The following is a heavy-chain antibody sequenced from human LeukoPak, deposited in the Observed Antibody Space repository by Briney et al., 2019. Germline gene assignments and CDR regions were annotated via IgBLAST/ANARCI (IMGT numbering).Heavy chain of an antibody. Sequence: SETLSLTCTVSGGSINSYYWGWIRQPPGKGLEWIGPIYYSGSTYYNPSLKSRVTISVDTSKNLFSLKLSSVTAADTALYYCARHRIAAADDAFEIWGQGTMVTVSS. V-gene: IGHV4-39*01. CDR1: GGSINSYY. CDR2: IYYSGST. J-gene: IGHJ3*02. D-gene: IGHD6-13*01. CDR3: ARHRIAAADDAFEI.